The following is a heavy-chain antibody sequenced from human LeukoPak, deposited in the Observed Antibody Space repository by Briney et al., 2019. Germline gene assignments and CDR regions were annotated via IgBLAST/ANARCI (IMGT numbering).Heavy chain of an antibody. V-gene: IGHV3-48*04. Sequence: PGGSLRLSCAASGFMLSSYRMNWVRQAPGKGLEWLSYISGGLSAIYYADSVKGRFTISRENAKNSLYLQMNSLRAEDTAVYYCARDPQYYYDSSGYYAFDIRGQGTMVTVSS. CDR1: GFMLSSYR. J-gene: IGHJ3*02. CDR2: ISGGLSAI. D-gene: IGHD3-22*01. CDR3: ARDPQYYYDSSGYYAFDI.